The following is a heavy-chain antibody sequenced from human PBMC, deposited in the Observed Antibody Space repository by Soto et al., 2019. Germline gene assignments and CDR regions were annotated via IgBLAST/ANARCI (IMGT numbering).Heavy chain of an antibody. CDR2: IRSKANSYAT. Sequence: GGSLRLSCAASGFTFSGSAMHWVRQASGKGLEWVGRIRSKANSYATAYAASVKGRFTISRDDSKNTAYLQMNSLKTEDTAVYYCTSVLLWFGETIDYYGMDVWGQGTTVTVSS. V-gene: IGHV3-73*01. J-gene: IGHJ6*02. CDR1: GFTFSGSA. CDR3: TSVLLWFGETIDYYGMDV. D-gene: IGHD3-10*01.